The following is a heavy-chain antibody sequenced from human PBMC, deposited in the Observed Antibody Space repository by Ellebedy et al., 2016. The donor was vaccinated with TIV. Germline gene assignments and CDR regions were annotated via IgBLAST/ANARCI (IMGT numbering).Heavy chain of an antibody. CDR1: GFTFSSFA. CDR3: AKGTSSGFNYDRVGCEY. V-gene: IGHV3-23*01. D-gene: IGHD3-22*01. J-gene: IGHJ4*02. Sequence: GESLRISCAASGFTFSSFAMHWVRQAPGKGLEWLSVISGGGDRTYHADSVKGRLTITRDNSKNTLYLQVDGLTAEDTAVYYCAKGTSSGFNYDRVGCEYWGQGTLVTVSS. CDR2: ISGGGDRT.